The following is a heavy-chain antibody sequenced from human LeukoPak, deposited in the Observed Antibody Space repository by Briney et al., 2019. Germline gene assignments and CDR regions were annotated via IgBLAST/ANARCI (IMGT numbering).Heavy chain of an antibody. J-gene: IGHJ4*02. CDR1: GFTFSSYA. V-gene: IGHV3-30-3*01. CDR3: ARGSWFGELLGGGLDY. Sequence: GGSLRLSCAASGFTFSSYAMHWVRQAPGKGLEWVAVISYDGSNKYYADSVKGRFTISRDNSKNTLYLQMNSLRAEDTAVYYCARGSWFGELLGGGLDYWGQGTLVTVSS. D-gene: IGHD3-10*01. CDR2: ISYDGSNK.